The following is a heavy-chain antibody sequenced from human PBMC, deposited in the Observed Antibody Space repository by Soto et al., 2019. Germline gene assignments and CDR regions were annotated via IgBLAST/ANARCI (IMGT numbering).Heavy chain of an antibody. CDR3: VKDQGRITGTTGPIYFDY. Sequence: HPGGSLRLSCSASGFTFSSYAMHWVRQAPGKGLEYVSAISSNGGSTYYADSVKGRFTISRDNSKNTLYLQMSSLRAEDTAVYYCVKDQGRITGTTGPIYFDYWGQGTLVTVSS. CDR1: GFTFSSYA. V-gene: IGHV3-64D*06. J-gene: IGHJ4*02. D-gene: IGHD1-20*01. CDR2: ISSNGGST.